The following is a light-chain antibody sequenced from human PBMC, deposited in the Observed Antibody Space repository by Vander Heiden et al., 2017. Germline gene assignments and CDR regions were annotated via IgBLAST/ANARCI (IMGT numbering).Light chain of an antibody. J-gene: IGKJ2*01. CDR3: QQCDDLPYT. V-gene: IGKV1-33*01. CDR1: QDISDY. Sequence: DFQMTQSPSSLSASVGDRVTITCQASQDISDYLNWYQQKPGKAPKLLIYDASHLETGVPSRFSGSGSGTDFTFTISSLQPEDVATYYCQQCDDLPYTFGQGTKLQIK. CDR2: DAS.